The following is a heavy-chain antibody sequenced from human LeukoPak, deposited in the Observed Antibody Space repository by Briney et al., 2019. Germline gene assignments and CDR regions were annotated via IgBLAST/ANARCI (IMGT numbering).Heavy chain of an antibody. CDR2: ISWNSGSI. V-gene: IGHV3-9*01. CDR1: GFTFDDYA. J-gene: IGHJ4*02. D-gene: IGHD3-10*01. CDR3: AGMVRGVPFDY. Sequence: GGSLRLSCAASGFTFDDYAMHWVRQAPGKGLEWVSGISWNSGSIGYADSVKGRFTISRDNAKNSLYLQMNSLRAEDTAVYYCAGMVRGVPFDYWGQGTLVTVSS.